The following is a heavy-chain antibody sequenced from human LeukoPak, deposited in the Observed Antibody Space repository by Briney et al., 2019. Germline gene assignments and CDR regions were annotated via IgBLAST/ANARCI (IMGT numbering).Heavy chain of an antibody. J-gene: IGHJ5*02. V-gene: IGHV4-61*02. CDR2: IYTSGST. CDR1: GGSISSGSYY. CDR3: ARALPDWFDP. Sequence: SQTLSLTCTVSGGSISSGSYYWSWIRQPAGKGLEWIGRIYTSGSTNYNPSLKSRVTISVDTSKNQFSLKLSSVTAADAPVYYCARALPDWFDPWGQGTLVTVSS.